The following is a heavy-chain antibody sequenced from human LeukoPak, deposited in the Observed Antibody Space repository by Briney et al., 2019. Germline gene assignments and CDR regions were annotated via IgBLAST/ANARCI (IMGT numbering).Heavy chain of an antibody. J-gene: IGHJ4*02. V-gene: IGHV1-69*13. D-gene: IGHD4-11*01. CDR1: GGTFSSYA. Sequence: SVTVSCTASGGTFSSYAISWVRQAPGQGLEWMGGIIPIFGTANYAQKFQGRVTITADESTSTAYMELSSLRSEDTAVYYCARAAPYSENFDYWGQGTLVTVSS. CDR3: ARAAPYSENFDY. CDR2: IIPIFGTA.